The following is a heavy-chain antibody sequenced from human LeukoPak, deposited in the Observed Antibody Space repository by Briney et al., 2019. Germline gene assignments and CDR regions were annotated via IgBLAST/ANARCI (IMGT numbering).Heavy chain of an antibody. CDR3: ARALITMVRGVPDFFDY. CDR2: INPNSGGT. D-gene: IGHD3-10*01. V-gene: IGHV1-2*02. CDR1: GYTFTGYY. Sequence: ASVKVSCKASGYTFTGYYMHWVRQAPGQGLEWMGWINPNSGGTNYAQKFQGRVTMTRDTSISTAYMELSRLRSDDTAVYYCARALITMVRGVPDFFDYWGQGTLVTVSS. J-gene: IGHJ4*02.